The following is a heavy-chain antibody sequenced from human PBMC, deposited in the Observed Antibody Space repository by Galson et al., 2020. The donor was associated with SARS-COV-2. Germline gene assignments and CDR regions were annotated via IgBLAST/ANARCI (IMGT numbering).Heavy chain of an antibody. CDR2: ISDSGGTT. D-gene: IGHD3-3*01. J-gene: IGHJ5*02. Sequence: GESLKISCAGSGFTFSSYVMSWVRQAPGKGLEWVSVISDSGGTTYYADSVEGRFTISRDNSKNMVYLQMDSLRAEDTALYYCVQDLNRGWRGYPPGSWGQGTLVNVSS. CDR3: VQDLNRGWRGYPPGS. CDR1: GFTFSSYV. V-gene: IGHV3-23*01.